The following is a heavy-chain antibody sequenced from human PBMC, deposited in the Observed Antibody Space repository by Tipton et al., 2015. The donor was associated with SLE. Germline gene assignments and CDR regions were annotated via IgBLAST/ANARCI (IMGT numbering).Heavy chain of an antibody. D-gene: IGHD6-13*01. CDR1: GFTFSDYY. J-gene: IGHJ2*01. Sequence: SLRLSCAASGFTFSDYYMSWIRQAPGKGLEWVSYISSSGSTIYYADSVKGRFTISRDNAKNSLYLQMNSLRAEDTALYYCAKDMSPLGYSSSWYGWYFDLWGRGTLVTVSS. CDR2: ISSSGSTI. CDR3: AKDMSPLGYSSSWYGWYFDL. V-gene: IGHV3-11*01.